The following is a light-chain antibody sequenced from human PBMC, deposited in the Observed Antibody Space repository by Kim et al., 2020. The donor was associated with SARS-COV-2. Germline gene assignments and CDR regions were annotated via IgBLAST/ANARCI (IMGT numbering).Light chain of an antibody. V-gene: IGLV1-51*01. CDR3: GTWDSSLSAGV. CDR2: DKN. J-gene: IGLJ3*02. CDR1: GSNVGNND. Sequence: TISYSGSGSNVGNNDISVYQPPPETSPNLLIYDKNRRPSGIPGRASGATSGTSATLGITGLQTGDEADYYCGTWDSSLSAGVFGGGTQLTVL.